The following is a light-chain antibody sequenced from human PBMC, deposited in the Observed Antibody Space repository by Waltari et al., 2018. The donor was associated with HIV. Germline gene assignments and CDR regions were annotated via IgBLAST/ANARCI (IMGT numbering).Light chain of an antibody. V-gene: IGKV3-20*01. CDR2: GAY. Sequence: EIVLTQSPGTLSLSPGKRATLSCRASQSVSSTYLAWYQQKPGQPPWLLIYGAYTMATGIPDRFSGSGSGTDFTLTISRLEPEDFAVYYCQLYGSSPLLTFGGGTKVEI. CDR1: QSVSSTY. J-gene: IGKJ4*01. CDR3: QLYGSSPLLT.